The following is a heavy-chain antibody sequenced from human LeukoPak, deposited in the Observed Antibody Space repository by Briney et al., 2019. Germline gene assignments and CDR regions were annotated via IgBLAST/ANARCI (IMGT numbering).Heavy chain of an antibody. J-gene: IGHJ6*02. Sequence: ASVKVSCKASGYTFTSYGISWVRQAPGQGLEWMGWISAYNGNTNYAQTLQGRVTMTTDTSTSTAYMELRSLRSDDTAVYYCARGGGYESDYYYYGMDVWGQGTTVTVSS. CDR2: ISAYNGNT. D-gene: IGHD5-12*01. CDR3: ARGGGYESDYYYYGMDV. CDR1: GYTFTSYG. V-gene: IGHV1-18*01.